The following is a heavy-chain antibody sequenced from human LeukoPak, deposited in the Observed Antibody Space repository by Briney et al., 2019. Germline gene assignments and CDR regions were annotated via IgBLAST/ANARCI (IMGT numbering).Heavy chain of an antibody. J-gene: IGHJ1*01. D-gene: IGHD4-23*01. CDR1: GFTFSSYM. CDR3: ADHGGNSGYFQH. CDR2: INSGSTYT. Sequence: GGSLRLSCAASGFTFSSYMMNWVRQAPGKGLEWVSSINSGSTYTYYTESVKGRFTVSRDDSKNTLYLQMNSLRAEDTAVYYCADHGGNSGYFQHWGQGTLVTVSS. V-gene: IGHV3-21*01.